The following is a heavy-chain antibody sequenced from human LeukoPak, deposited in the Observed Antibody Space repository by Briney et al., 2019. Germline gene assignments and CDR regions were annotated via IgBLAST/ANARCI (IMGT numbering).Heavy chain of an antibody. Sequence: SETLPLTCAVYGGSFSGYYWSWIRQPPGKGLEWIGEINHSGSTNYNPSLKSRVTISVDTSKNQFSLELSSVTAADTAVYYCARSAVRYQLLIRNRYTYDYWGQGTLVTVPS. V-gene: IGHV4-34*01. D-gene: IGHD2-2*01. CDR1: GGSFSGYY. J-gene: IGHJ4*02. CDR3: ARSAVRYQLLIRNRYTYDY. CDR2: INHSGST.